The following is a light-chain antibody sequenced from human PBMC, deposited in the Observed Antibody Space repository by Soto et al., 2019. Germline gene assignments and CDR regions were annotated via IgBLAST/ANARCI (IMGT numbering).Light chain of an antibody. Sequence: DIQMTQSPSTLSASVGDRVTITCRDSQSISRWLAWSQQKPGKVPKVLIYDASSLESGVPSRFSGSGSGTEFTVKIRSMQHDDFVTYSCQQYNTYSLTFGHGTKV. V-gene: IGKV1-5*01. CDR3: QQYNTYSLT. CDR2: DAS. CDR1: QSISRW. J-gene: IGKJ1*01.